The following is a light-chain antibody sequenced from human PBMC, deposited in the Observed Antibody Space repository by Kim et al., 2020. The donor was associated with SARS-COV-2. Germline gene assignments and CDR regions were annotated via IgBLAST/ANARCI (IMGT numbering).Light chain of an antibody. Sequence: ASVGDRVTITCRASQSIISNLNWYQQKPGKAPKLLIYAASSLQSGVPSRFSGSGSGTDFTLTISSLQPEDFATYYCQQSYSTPRTFGGGTKVDIK. CDR1: QSIISN. CDR3: QQSYSTPRT. V-gene: IGKV1-39*01. J-gene: IGKJ4*01. CDR2: AAS.